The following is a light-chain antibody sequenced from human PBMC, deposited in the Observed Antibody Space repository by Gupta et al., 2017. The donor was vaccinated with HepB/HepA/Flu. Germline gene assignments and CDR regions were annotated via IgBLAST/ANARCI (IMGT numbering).Light chain of an antibody. CDR3: QQYYTTPCS. Sequence: DIVMTQSPDSLAVSLGERATINCRSSQSVLYSSNNKNYLAWYQQKPGQPPKLLIYGASTREFGVPDRFSGSGSGTDFTLTISSLQAEDVAVYYCQQYYTTPCSFGQGTKLEIK. J-gene: IGKJ2*04. V-gene: IGKV4-1*01. CDR1: QSVLYSSNNKNY. CDR2: GAS.